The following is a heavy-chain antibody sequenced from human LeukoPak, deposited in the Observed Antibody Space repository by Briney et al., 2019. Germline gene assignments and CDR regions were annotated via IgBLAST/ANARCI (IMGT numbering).Heavy chain of an antibody. CDR2: ISWDGGST. CDR3: ARRPYYYDSLDY. Sequence: GGSLRLSCAASGFTFDEYAMHWVRQAPGKGLEWVSFISWDGGSTYYGDSVKGRFTISRDNSKNSLYLQMNSLRAEDTAVYYCARRPYYYDSLDYWGQGTLVTVSS. J-gene: IGHJ4*02. D-gene: IGHD3-22*01. V-gene: IGHV3-43D*03. CDR1: GFTFDEYA.